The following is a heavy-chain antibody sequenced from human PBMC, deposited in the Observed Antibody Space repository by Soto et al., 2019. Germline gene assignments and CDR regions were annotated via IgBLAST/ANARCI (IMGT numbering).Heavy chain of an antibody. CDR2: IYNSGST. V-gene: IGHV4-31*03. Sequence: QVQLQESGPGLVKPSQTLSLTCTVSGGSISSVGYYWSWIRQHPGKGLEWIGYIYNSGSTHYNPSLKRRITMSVDTSKNQFSLKLSSVTVADTAVYFCARDTVGTIDRWGQGTLVTVSS. CDR3: ARDTVGTIDR. J-gene: IGHJ5*02. D-gene: IGHD5-12*01. CDR1: GGSISSVGYY.